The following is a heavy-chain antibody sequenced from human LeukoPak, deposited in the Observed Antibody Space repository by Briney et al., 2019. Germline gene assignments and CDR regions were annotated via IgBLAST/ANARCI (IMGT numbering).Heavy chain of an antibody. D-gene: IGHD2-2*01. Sequence: AGGSLRLSCAASGFTFSSYRMNWVRQAPGKELEWVSSISSRSSYIYYADSVKGRFTISRDNAQNSLYLQMNSLRAEDTAVYYCARDFLSDENQLRLAAPFDYWGQGTLVTVSS. CDR1: GFTFSSYR. J-gene: IGHJ4*02. V-gene: IGHV3-21*01. CDR3: ARDFLSDENQLRLAAPFDY. CDR2: ISSRSSYI.